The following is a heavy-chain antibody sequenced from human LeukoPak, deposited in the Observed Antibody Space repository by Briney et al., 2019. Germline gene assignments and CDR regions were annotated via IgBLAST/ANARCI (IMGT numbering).Heavy chain of an antibody. CDR2: IWYDGSNK. CDR3: AKDWSALRFLEWLFDP. CDR1: GFTLSSYG. V-gene: IGHV3-33*06. D-gene: IGHD3-3*01. Sequence: GGSLRLSCAASGFTLSSYGMHWVRQAPGKGLEWVAVIWYDGSNKYYADSVKGRFTISRDNSKNTLYLQMNSLRAEDTAVYYCAKDWSALRFLEWLFDPWGQGTLVTVSS. J-gene: IGHJ5*02.